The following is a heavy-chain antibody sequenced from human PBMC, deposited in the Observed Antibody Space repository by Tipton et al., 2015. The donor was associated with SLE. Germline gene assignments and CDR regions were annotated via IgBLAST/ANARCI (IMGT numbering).Heavy chain of an antibody. Sequence: TLSLTCAVYGGSFSGYYWSWIRQSPGKGLEWIGEINHSGSTNYNPSLKSRVTISVDTSKNQFSLKLSSVTAADTAVYYCARSTVVITDYYGSGSPGAFDIWGQGTLVTVSS. CDR2: INHSGST. CDR3: ARSTVVITDYYGSGSPGAFDI. J-gene: IGHJ4*02. V-gene: IGHV4-34*01. CDR1: GGSFSGYY. D-gene: IGHD3-10*01.